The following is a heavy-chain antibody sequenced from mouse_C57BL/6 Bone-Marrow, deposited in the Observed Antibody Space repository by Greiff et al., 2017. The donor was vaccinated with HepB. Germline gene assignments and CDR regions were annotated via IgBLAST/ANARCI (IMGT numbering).Heavy chain of an antibody. Sequence: VKLMESGPGLVAPSQSLSITCTVSGFSLTSYAISWVRQPPGKGLEWLGVIWTGGGTNYNSALKSRLSISKDKSKSQVFLKMNSLQTDDTARYYCAGFTTVVGLGYFDVWGTGTTVTVSS. V-gene: IGHV2-9-1*01. CDR3: AGFTTVVGLGYFDV. CDR2: IWTGGGT. CDR1: GFSLTSYA. D-gene: IGHD1-1*01. J-gene: IGHJ1*03.